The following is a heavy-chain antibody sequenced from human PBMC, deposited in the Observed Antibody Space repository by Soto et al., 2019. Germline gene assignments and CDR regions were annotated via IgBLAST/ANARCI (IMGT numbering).Heavy chain of an antibody. CDR1: GGSLISYY. V-gene: IGHV4-59*08. D-gene: IGHD2-2*01. Sequence: QVQLQESGPGLVKPSETLSLTCTVSGGSLISYYWSWIRQPPGKGLEWIGYSYYTGSTKYNPSLKSRVTLTVNTSKNHFSRKLRSVTAAHTAVCYSARRVVVSETCDYWGKGTMLTVPS. CDR3: ARRVVVSETCDY. J-gene: IGHJ4*02. CDR2: SYYTGST.